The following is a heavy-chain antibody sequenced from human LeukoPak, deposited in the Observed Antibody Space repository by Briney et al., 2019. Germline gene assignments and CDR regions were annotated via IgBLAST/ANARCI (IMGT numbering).Heavy chain of an antibody. CDR2: ISSGSSYI. CDR1: GFTFSSYS. J-gene: IGHJ4*02. V-gene: IGHV3-21*01. CDR3: ARDKADTAMVPFDC. D-gene: IGHD5-18*01. Sequence: GGSLRLSCAASGFTFSSYSMNWVRQAPGKGLEWVSSISSGSSYIYYADSVKGRFTISRDNAKNSLYLQMNSLRAEDTAVYYCARDKADTAMVPFDCWGQGTLVTVSS.